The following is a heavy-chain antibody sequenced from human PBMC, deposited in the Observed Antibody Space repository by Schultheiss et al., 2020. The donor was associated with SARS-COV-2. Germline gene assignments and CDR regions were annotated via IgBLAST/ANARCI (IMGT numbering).Heavy chain of an antibody. CDR3: AKIVLGAAAGTGAFDI. CDR2: ISSSSSYI. Sequence: GGSLRLSCAASGFTFSSYSMNWVRQAPGKGLEWVSSISSSSSYIYYADSVKGRFTISRDNAKNSLYLQMNSLRAEDTAVYYCAKIVLGAAAGTGAFDIWGQGTMVTVSS. D-gene: IGHD6-13*01. V-gene: IGHV3-21*04. CDR1: GFTFSSYS. J-gene: IGHJ3*02.